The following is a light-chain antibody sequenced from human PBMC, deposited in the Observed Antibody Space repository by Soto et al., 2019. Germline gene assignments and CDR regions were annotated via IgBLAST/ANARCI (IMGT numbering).Light chain of an antibody. CDR1: QSIRSY. J-gene: IGKJ5*01. CDR2: AAS. Sequence: DLQITHSPSSLSASVLYRVTITCRASQSIRSYLNWYQQKPGKAPKLLIYAASSLQSGVPSRFSGSGSGTDYTLTISSLQPEDFATYYCQQSYRTPTFGQGTRLDI. V-gene: IGKV1-39*01. CDR3: QQSYRTPT.